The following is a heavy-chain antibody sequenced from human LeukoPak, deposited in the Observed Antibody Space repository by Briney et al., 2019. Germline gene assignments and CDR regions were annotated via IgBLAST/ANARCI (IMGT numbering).Heavy chain of an antibody. CDR3: AGGGGYWGLYY. V-gene: IGHV3-15*07. J-gene: IGHJ4*02. CDR2: MKSKTDGGTT. D-gene: IGHD1-26*01. Sequence: PGGSLRLSCAASGFTFSSYGMHWVRQAPGKGLEWVGRMKSKTDGGTTDYAAPVKGRFTISRDDSKNTLYLQMNSLKTEDTAVYYCAGGGGYWGLYYWGQGTLVTVSS. CDR1: GFTFSSYG.